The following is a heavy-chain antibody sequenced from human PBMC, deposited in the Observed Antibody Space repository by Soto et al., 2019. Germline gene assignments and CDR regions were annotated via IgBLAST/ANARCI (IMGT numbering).Heavy chain of an antibody. CDR3: ARDAGAPEYYLVY. CDR2: INAGNGNT. J-gene: IGHJ4*02. CDR1: GYTFTNYA. Sequence: EASVKVSCKASGYTFTNYAMHWVRQAPGQRLEWMGWINAGNGNTKYSQKFQDRVTITRDTSASTAYMELSSLRSEDTAVFYCARDAGAPEYYLVYWGQGTQVTVSS. V-gene: IGHV1-3*01. D-gene: IGHD1-26*01.